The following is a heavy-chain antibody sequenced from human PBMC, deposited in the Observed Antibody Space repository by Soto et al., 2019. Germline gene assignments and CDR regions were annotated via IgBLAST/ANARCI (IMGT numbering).Heavy chain of an antibody. CDR3: ARGGHVVVVTAALDC. CDR2: VNPSGGHT. J-gene: IGHJ4*02. D-gene: IGHD2-21*02. Sequence: QVQLVQSGAEVKKPGASVKVSCKASGDTFTDYYIHWVRQAPGQGLEWMGTVNPSGGHTTYAQHFLGRMTMTRDTSPSTLYMELTSMTSEDTAVYYCARGGHVVVVTAALDCWGQGTLVTVSS. CDR1: GDTFTDYY. V-gene: IGHV1-46*01.